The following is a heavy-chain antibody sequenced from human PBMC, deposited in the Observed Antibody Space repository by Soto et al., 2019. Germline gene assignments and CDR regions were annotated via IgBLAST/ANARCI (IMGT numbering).Heavy chain of an antibody. CDR3: AADLPDGNFDY. CDR2: IVVGSGNT. V-gene: IGHV1-58*01. CDR1: GFTFTSSA. D-gene: IGHD1-1*01. Sequence: QMQLVQSGPEVKKPGTSVKVSCKASGFTFTSSAVQWVRQARGQRLEWIGWIVVGSGNTNYAQKFQERGTITRDMSTSTAYMELSSLRSVDMAVYYCAADLPDGNFDYWGQRSLVTVAS. J-gene: IGHJ4*02.